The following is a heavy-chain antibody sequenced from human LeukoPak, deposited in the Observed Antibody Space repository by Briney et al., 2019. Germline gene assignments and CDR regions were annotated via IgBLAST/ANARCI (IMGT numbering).Heavy chain of an antibody. CDR3: ARPTSLLGGSYIVATWTTGVHFDY. CDR2: IPYDGSNK. CDR1: GFTFSSYA. J-gene: IGHJ4*02. Sequence: PGGSLRLSCAASGFTFSSYAMHWVRQAPGKGLEWVAVIPYDGSNKYYADSVKGRFTISRDNSKNTLYLQMNSLRAEDTAVYYCARPTSLLGGSYIVATWTTGVHFDYWGQGTLVTVSS. D-gene: IGHD5-12*01. V-gene: IGHV3-30-3*01.